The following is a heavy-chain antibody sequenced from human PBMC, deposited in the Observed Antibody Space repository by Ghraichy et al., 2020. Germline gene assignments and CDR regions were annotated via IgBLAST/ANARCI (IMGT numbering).Heavy chain of an antibody. CDR1: GFTFSSYA. J-gene: IGHJ6*02. CDR2: ISGSGGST. Sequence: EGSLRLSCAASGFTFSSYAMSWVRQAPGKGLEWVSAISGSGGSTYYADSVKGRFTISRDNSKNTLYLQMNSLRAEDTAVYYCAKVKGYCSSTSCYGMDVWGQGTTVTVSS. CDR3: AKVKGYCSSTSCYGMDV. V-gene: IGHV3-23*01. D-gene: IGHD2-2*01.